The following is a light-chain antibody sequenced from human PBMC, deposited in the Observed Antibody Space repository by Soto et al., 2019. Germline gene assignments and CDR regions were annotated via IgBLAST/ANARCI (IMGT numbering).Light chain of an antibody. CDR1: QTVLYSSNNKNF. Sequence: DIVMTQSPDSLAVSLGERATINCKSNQTVLYSSNNKNFLAWYQQKPGQPPKLLIYWASTRESGVPDRFSGSGSETAFTLTISSLQAEDVAVYYCQQYYNTRRTFGQGTKLEIK. CDR3: QQYYNTRRT. J-gene: IGKJ2*02. CDR2: WAS. V-gene: IGKV4-1*01.